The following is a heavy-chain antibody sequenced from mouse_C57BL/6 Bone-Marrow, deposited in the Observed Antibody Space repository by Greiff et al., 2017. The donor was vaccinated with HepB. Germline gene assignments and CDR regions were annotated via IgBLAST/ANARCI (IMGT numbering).Heavy chain of an antibody. J-gene: IGHJ4*01. CDR2: IDPSDSYT. CDR1: GYTFTSYW. D-gene: IGHD4-1*01. Sequence: VQLQQPGAELVMPGASVKLSCKASGYTFTSYWMHWVKQRPGQGLEWIGEIDPSDSYTNYNQKFKGKSTLTVDKSSSTAYMQLSSLTSEDSAVYYCASWGDAMDYWGQGTSVTVSS. V-gene: IGHV1-69*01. CDR3: ASWGDAMDY.